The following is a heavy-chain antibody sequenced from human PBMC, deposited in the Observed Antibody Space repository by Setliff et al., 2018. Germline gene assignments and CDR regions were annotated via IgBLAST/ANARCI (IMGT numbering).Heavy chain of an antibody. J-gene: IGHJ5*01. Sequence: PSETLSLTCTVSGGSINNYYWSWIRQSPGKGLEWIGYIDTSGSTYYNPSLKSRVTISVDTSKNHFSLRLGSVTAADTAVYYCARAVNFGDYGDNWFDSWGQGTLVTVSS. V-gene: IGHV4-4*08. D-gene: IGHD4-17*01. CDR2: IDTSGST. CDR3: ARAVNFGDYGDNWFDS. CDR1: GGSINNYY.